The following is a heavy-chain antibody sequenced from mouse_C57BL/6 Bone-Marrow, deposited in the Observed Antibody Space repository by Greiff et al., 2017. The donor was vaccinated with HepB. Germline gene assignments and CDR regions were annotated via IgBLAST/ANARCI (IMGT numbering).Heavy chain of an antibody. CDR1: GYTFTSYT. Sequence: QVQLQQSGAELARPGASVKMSCKASGYTFTSYTMHWVKQRPGQGLEWIGYINPSSGYTKYNQKFKDKATLTADKSSSTAYMQLSSLTSEDSAVYYCAKNTLLPLDAMDYWGQGTSVTVSS. CDR2: INPSSGYT. CDR3: AKNTLLPLDAMDY. V-gene: IGHV1-4*01. D-gene: IGHD2-1*01. J-gene: IGHJ4*01.